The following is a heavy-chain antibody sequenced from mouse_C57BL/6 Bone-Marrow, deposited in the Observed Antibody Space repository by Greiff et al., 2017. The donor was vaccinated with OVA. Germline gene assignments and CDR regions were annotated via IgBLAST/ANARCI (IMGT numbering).Heavy chain of an antibody. V-gene: IGHV1-47*01. D-gene: IGHD4-1*01. CDR3: ARSLLTGTGRAGYYFDY. Sequence: QVQLQQSGAELVKPGASVKMSCKASGYTFTTYPIEWMKQNHGKSLEWIGNFHPYNDDTKYNEKFKGKATLTVETSSSTVYLELSRLTSDDSAVYYCARSLLTGTGRAGYYFDYWGQGTTLTVSS. CDR1: GYTFTTYP. J-gene: IGHJ2*01. CDR2: FHPYNDDT.